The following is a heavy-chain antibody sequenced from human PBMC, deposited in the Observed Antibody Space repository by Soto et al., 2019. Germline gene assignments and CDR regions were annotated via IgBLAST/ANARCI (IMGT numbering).Heavy chain of an antibody. V-gene: IGHV4-39*01. CDR3: ARRLWVAAFDY. CDR2: IYYSGST. J-gene: IGHJ4*02. CDR1: SGVYGKSVDL. Sequence: ALFLNRARSSGVYGKSVDLGGRRRQPPGKGLEWIGSIYYSGSTYYNPSLKSRVTISVDTSKNQFSLKLSSVTAADTAVYYCARRLWVAAFDYWGQGTLVTVSS. D-gene: IGHD6-13*01.